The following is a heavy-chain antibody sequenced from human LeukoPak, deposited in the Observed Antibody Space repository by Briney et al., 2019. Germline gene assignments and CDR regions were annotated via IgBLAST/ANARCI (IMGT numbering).Heavy chain of an antibody. CDR3: ARQGYSYGYDY. V-gene: IGHV4-39*01. Sequence: PSETLSLTYTVSGGSISSSSYYWGWIRQPPGKGLEWIGSIYYSGSTYYNPSLKSRVTISVDTSKNQFSLKLSSVTAADTAVYYCARQGYSYGYDYWGQGTLVTVSS. CDR2: IYYSGST. D-gene: IGHD5-18*01. J-gene: IGHJ4*02. CDR1: GGSISSSSYY.